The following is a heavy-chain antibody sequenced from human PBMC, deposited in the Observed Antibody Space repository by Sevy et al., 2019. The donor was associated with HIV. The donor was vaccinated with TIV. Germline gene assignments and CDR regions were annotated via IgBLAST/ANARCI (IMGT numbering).Heavy chain of an antibody. CDR1: GDSISNDY. J-gene: IGHJ4*02. V-gene: IGHV4-59*01. Sequence: SETLSLTCTVSGDSISNDYRSWIRQPPGKGLEWIGYIYYSGSTNYNPSLKSRVTISLDTSKNQFSVKLSSVTAADTAVYYCARGTFSYGYWREFDYWGQGTLVTVSS. D-gene: IGHD5-18*01. CDR2: IYYSGST. CDR3: ARGTFSYGYWREFDY.